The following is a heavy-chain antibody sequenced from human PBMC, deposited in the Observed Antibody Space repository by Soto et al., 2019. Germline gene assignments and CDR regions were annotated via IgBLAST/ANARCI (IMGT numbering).Heavy chain of an antibody. CDR2: MSVYHGNT. V-gene: IGHV1-18*01. Sequence: QVQLVQSGTEVKKPGASVKVSCKASGYTFGKYGISWVRQAPGQGLEWVGWMSVYHGNTVHAQKFRGRVNMTTDTSTSTAYVELGSLKSDDTAIYYCAKDCSGASCGFDIWGHGTLVTVSS. J-gene: IGHJ4*01. CDR3: AKDCSGASCGFDI. D-gene: IGHD2-15*01. CDR1: GYTFGKYG.